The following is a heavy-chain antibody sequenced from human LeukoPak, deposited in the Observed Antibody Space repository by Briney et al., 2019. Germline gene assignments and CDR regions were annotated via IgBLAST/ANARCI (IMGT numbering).Heavy chain of an antibody. J-gene: IGHJ4*02. Sequence: SETLSLTCTVSGGSISSYYWSWIRQPPGKGLEWIGYIYYSGSTNYNPSLKSRVTTSVDTSKNQFSLKLSSVTAADTAVYYCARGLSDGSSWFDAYDYWGQGTLVTVSS. D-gene: IGHD6-13*01. CDR2: IYYSGST. CDR1: GGSISSYY. V-gene: IGHV4-59*01. CDR3: ARGLSDGSSWFDAYDY.